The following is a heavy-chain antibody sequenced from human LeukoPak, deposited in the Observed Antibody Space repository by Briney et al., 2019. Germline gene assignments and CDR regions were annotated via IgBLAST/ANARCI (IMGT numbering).Heavy chain of an antibody. J-gene: IGHJ6*02. V-gene: IGHV6-1*01. Sequence: SRTLSLTCAISGDSVSSNSAAWNWIRQSPSRGLEWLGRTYYRSKWYNDYTVSVKTRIIIKPDTSKNQFSLQVNSVTPEDTAVYYYARGYGRGMDVWGQGTTVTVS. CDR3: ARGYGRGMDV. CDR1: GDSVSSNSAA. CDR2: TYYRSKWYN. D-gene: IGHD1-26*01.